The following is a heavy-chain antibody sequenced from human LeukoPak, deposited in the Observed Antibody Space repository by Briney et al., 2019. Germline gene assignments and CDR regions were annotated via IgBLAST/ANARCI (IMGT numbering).Heavy chain of an antibody. CDR2: ISGISGKNDYT. CDR1: GFSSNTYG. CDR3: ANVAKGRYYFSYVDV. V-gene: IGHV1-18*01. J-gene: IGHJ6*03. Sequence: ASVKVSCKASGFSSNTYGFTWVRQAPGQGLQWIGWISGISGKNDYTQYAHHLPGRVTMTTDTSTPTSYMELGSLRPDHPSVSYCANVAKGRYYFSYVDVWGTGTTVTVSS.